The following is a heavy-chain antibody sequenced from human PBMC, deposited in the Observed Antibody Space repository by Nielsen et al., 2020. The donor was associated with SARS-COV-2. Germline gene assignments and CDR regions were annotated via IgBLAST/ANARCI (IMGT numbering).Heavy chain of an antibody. CDR2: ISYEGSKQ. Sequence: GESLKISCAASGFSFNNHGMHWVRQAPGKGLEWVAYISYEGSKQYYADSVKGRFTISRDFSKSTLYLQMNSLRGEDTAVYYCARDLDSSSWYGEDNWFDPWGQGTLVTVSS. J-gene: IGHJ5*02. CDR1: GFSFNNHG. D-gene: IGHD6-13*01. CDR3: ARDLDSSSWYGEDNWFDP. V-gene: IGHV3-30*03.